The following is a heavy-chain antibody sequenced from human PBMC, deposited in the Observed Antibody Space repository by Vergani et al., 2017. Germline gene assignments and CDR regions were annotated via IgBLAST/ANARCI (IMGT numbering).Heavy chain of an antibody. CDR3: ARVSYNDYRIVYYYYMDV. CDR2: ISSSGRTI. V-gene: IGHV3-11*01. D-gene: IGHD4-11*01. J-gene: IGHJ6*03. CDR1: GFTFSDYY. Sequence: VQLLESGGGLVQPGGSLRLSCAASGFTFSDYYMSWIRQAPGKGLEWVSYISSSGRTIYYADSVKGRFTISRDNAKNSLYLQMNSLRADDTAVYYCARVSYNDYRIVYYYYMDVWGKGTTVTVSS.